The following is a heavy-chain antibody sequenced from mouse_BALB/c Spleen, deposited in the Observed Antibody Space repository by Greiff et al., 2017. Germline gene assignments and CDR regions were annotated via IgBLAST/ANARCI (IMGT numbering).Heavy chain of an antibody. Sequence: EVQVVESGPGLVKPSQSLSLTCTATGYSFTSYDARYWMRQSPGNKLECMGYISYSGSTSYNPSLKSRISITPDTSKNQFFLQLDSVTPEDTATYYSARSGRYYEYDENAMDYWGQGTSVTVSS. CDR1: GYSFTSYDA. CDR3: ARSGRYYEYDENAMDY. CDR2: ISYSGST. J-gene: IGHJ4*01. V-gene: IGHV3-2*02. D-gene: IGHD2-4*01.